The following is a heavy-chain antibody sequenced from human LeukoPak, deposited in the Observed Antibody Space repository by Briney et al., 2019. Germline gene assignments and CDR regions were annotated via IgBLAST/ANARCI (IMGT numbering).Heavy chain of an antibody. CDR2: ITGSGGTT. J-gene: IGHJ5*02. D-gene: IGHD4-17*01. V-gene: IGHV3-23*01. Sequence: GGSLRLSCAASGFTFFNFAMSWVRQAPGKGLEWVSTITGSGGTTYYADSVKGRFSISRDNSKNTLYLQMNSLRADDTAVYYCAKGARGDTVTSIVGLNWFDPWGQGTLVTVSS. CDR1: GFTFFNFA. CDR3: AKGARGDTVTSIVGLNWFDP.